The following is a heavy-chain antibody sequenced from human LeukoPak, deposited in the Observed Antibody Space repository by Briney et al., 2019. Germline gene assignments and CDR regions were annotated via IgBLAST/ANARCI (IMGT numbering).Heavy chain of an antibody. J-gene: IGHJ4*02. Sequence: SETLSLTCAVYGGSFSGYYWSWIRQPPEKGPEWIGEINHSGSTNYNPSLKSRATMSIDTTKNQFSLKLRSVTAADTAVYFCARAGIAGSPSGYWGQGTLVTVSS. D-gene: IGHD6-13*01. V-gene: IGHV4-34*01. CDR2: INHSGST. CDR1: GGSFSGYY. CDR3: ARAGIAGSPSGY.